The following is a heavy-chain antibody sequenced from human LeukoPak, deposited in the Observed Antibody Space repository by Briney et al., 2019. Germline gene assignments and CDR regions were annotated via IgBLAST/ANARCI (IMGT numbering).Heavy chain of an antibody. J-gene: IGHJ4*02. V-gene: IGHV4-61*01. CDR1: GGSVSDNNFF. Sequence: SETLSLTCTVSGGSVSDNNFFWNWIRQPPGKGLEWIVYIYNSGSTNYNPALNSRVTISVDTSNNQFSLKLSSVIAADTAVYYCAGLEAHRPLDYWGQGTLVIVSS. CDR2: IYNSGST. CDR3: AGLEAHRPLDY.